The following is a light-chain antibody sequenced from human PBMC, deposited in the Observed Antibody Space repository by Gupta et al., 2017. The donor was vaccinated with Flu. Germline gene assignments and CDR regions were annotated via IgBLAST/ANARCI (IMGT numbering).Light chain of an antibody. Sequence: EMVMTQSPATLSLSPGDSVTLACRASENIYRNLAWYHKKHGQAPSRLSSEAYERATGFQDSFRGRGIGKELTSSINNLQPDDRARYFCKKYKNGGARDTMYTFGQGTRLDI. CDR1: ENIYRN. V-gene: IGKV3-15*01. J-gene: IGKJ2*01. CDR2: EAY. CDR3: KKYKNGGARDTMYT.